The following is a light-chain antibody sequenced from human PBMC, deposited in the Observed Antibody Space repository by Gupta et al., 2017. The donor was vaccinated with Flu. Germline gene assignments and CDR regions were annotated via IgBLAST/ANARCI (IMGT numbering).Light chain of an antibody. Sequence: NFLLTQPHSVSDSPAKTGRISCTRSSGSIARNDVHWYQQRPGSAPTTVIYEDNQRPAGGPDRFSGSIDRSSNAASLTISGRKTEDEADYYGQSSEDTGAVLFGGGTKLTVL. CDR2: EDN. V-gene: IGLV6-57*03. CDR3: QSSEDTGAVL. CDR1: SGSIARND. J-gene: IGLJ2*01.